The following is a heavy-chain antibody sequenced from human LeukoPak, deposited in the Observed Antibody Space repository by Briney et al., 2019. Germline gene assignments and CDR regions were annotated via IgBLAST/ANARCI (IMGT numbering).Heavy chain of an antibody. CDR1: GFTFSSYG. D-gene: IGHD6-19*01. V-gene: IGHV3-33*01. Sequence: GGSLRLSCAASGFTFSSYGMHWVRQAPGKGREWVAVIWYDGSNKYYADSVKGRFTISRDNSKNTLYLQMNSLRAEDTAVYYCARDGGAVAGTLWGQGTLVTVSS. CDR2: IWYDGSNK. CDR3: ARDGGAVAGTL. J-gene: IGHJ4*02.